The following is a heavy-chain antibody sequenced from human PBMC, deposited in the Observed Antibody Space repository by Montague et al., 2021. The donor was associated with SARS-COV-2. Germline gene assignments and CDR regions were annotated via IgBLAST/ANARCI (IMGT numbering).Heavy chain of an antibody. CDR2: ISYDGSNK. CDR3: ARDNYDYVWGSYRYIY. D-gene: IGHD3-16*02. J-gene: IGHJ4*02. Sequence: SLRLSCAASGFTFSSYAMHWVRQAPGKGLEWVAVISYDGSNKYYADSAKGRFTISRDNSESTLYLQMNSLRAEDTAVYYCARDNYDYVWGSYRYIYWGQGTLVTVSS. CDR1: GFTFSSYA. V-gene: IGHV3-30*04.